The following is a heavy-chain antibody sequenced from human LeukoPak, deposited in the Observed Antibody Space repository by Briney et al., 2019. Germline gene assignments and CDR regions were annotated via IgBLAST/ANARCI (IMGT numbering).Heavy chain of an antibody. V-gene: IGHV1-2*02. CDR3: ASWGYDFWSGYYKYYFDY. Sequence: ASVKVSCKASGYTFTGYYIHWVRQAPGQGLEWMGWINPNSGGTNYAQKFQSRVTMTRDTSISTAYMELSRLRSDDTAVYYCASWGYDFWSGYYKYYFDYWGQGTLVTVSS. J-gene: IGHJ4*02. CDR1: GYTFTGYY. CDR2: INPNSGGT. D-gene: IGHD3-3*01.